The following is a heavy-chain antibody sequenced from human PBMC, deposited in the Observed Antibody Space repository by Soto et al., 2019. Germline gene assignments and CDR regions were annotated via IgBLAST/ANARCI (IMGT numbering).Heavy chain of an antibody. Sequence: SETLSLPRTVLEGTIINYYCRRILQHHRKGLEWIGYIYYSGSTNYNPSPKSRVTISVDTSKNQFSLKLSSVTAADTAVYYCARVPPGYYDSSGYYFDYWGQGTLVTVSS. CDR1: EGTIINYY. V-gene: IGHV4-59*01. J-gene: IGHJ4*02. D-gene: IGHD3-22*01. CDR2: IYYSGST. CDR3: ARVPPGYYDSSGYYFDY.